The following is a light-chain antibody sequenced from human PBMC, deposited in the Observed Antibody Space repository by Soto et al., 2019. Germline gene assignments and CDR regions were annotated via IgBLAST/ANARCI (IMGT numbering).Light chain of an antibody. V-gene: IGLV2-8*01. CDR1: SSDVGGYNY. Sequence: QSALTQPPSASGSPGQSVTISCTGTSSDVGGYNYVSWYQQHPGKAPKLMIYEVSKRPSGVPDRFSGSKSGNTASLTVSGLQAEDEADYYCSSYADSNNLVFRGGTKLTVL. CDR3: SSYADSNNLV. J-gene: IGLJ2*01. CDR2: EVS.